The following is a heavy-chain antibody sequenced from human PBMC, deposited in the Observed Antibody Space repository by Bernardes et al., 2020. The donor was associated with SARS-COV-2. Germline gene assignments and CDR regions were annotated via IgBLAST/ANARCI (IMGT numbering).Heavy chain of an antibody. Sequence: GGSLRLSCAASGFTFSSYGMHWVRQAPGKGLEWVAVIWYDGSNKYYADSVKGRFTISRDNSKNTLYLQMNSLRAEDTAVYYCARDLSTYYGMDVWGQGTTVTVSS. D-gene: IGHD2-2*01. CDR2: IWYDGSNK. V-gene: IGHV3-33*01. CDR3: ARDLSTYYGMDV. J-gene: IGHJ6*02. CDR1: GFTFSSYG.